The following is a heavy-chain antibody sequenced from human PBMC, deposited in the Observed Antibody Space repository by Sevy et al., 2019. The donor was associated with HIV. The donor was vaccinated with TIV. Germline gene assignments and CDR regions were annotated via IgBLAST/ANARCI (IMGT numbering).Heavy chain of an antibody. D-gene: IGHD3-10*01. CDR3: ARVDRGGGPWYFDY. V-gene: IGHV1-2*02. CDR1: GYTFTGYY. J-gene: IGHJ4*02. Sequence: ASVKVSCKASGYTFTGYYMHWVRQAPGQGLEWMGWINPNSGGTNYAQKFQGRVTMTRDTSFSTAYMELSRLRSDDTSVYYCARVDRGGGPWYFDYWGQGTLVTVSS. CDR2: INPNSGGT.